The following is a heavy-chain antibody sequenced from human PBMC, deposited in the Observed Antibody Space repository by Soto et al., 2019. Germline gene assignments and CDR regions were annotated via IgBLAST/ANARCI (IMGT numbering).Heavy chain of an antibody. J-gene: IGHJ2*01. CDR2: INDRGSI. CDR1: GGSFSGYY. V-gene: IGHV4-34*01. Sequence: QVQLQQWGAGPLRPLETLSLTCGVYGGSFSGYYWAWIRQSPGKGLERIGEINDRGSINYNPSLKSRVSISVDTSKNHYSLNLRSVTAADTAVYYCARESHDILTGPPWVWYFDLWGRGTLVTVSS. D-gene: IGHD3-9*01. CDR3: ARESHDILTGPPWVWYFDL.